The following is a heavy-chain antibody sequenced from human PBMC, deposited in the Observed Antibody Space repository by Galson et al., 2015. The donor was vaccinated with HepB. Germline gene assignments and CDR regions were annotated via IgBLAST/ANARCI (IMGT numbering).Heavy chain of an antibody. CDR2: LYYSRNT. V-gene: IGHV4-39*01. J-gene: IGHJ3*02. Sequence: SETLSLTCTVSGGSIRSSTYYWGWIRQSPGKGLEWIGSLYYSRNTYYNPPLQSRVTISVDTSKNQFSLTLSSVTAADTAVYYCARHPLDYYDTSGTYYHHDAFDIWGQGTMVTVSP. CDR1: GGSIRSSTYY. D-gene: IGHD3-22*01. CDR3: ARHPLDYYDTSGTYYHHDAFDI.